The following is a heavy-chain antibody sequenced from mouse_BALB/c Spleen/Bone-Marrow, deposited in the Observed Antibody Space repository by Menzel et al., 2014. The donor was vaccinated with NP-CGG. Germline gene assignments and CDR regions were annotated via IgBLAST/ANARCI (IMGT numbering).Heavy chain of an antibody. D-gene: IGHD1-1*01. Sequence: QVQLKQSGPELVRPGVSVKLSCKGSGYTFXAYAMHWVKQSHAKSLEWIGLISTYSGNTHYNQNFKGKATMTVDKSSSTAYMELARLTSEDSAIYYCARNFYGSSYFDYWGQGTTLTVSS. CDR3: ARNFYGSSYFDY. V-gene: IGHV1-67*01. CDR1: GYTFXAYA. J-gene: IGHJ2*01. CDR2: ISTYSGNT.